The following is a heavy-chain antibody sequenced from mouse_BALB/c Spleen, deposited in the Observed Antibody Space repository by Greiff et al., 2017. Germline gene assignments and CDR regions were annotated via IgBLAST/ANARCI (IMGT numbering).Heavy chain of an antibody. CDR2: INPSSGYT. D-gene: IGHD1-1*01. CDR3: ARYYYGSSYAMDY. V-gene: IGHV1-4*01. J-gene: IGHJ4*01. CDR1: GYTFTSYT. Sequence: VQRVESGAELARPGASVKMSCKASGYTFTSYTMHWVKQRPGQGLEWIGYINPSSGYTNYNQKFKDKATLTADKSSSTAYMQLSSLTSEDSAVYYCARYYYGSSYAMDYWGQGTSVTVSS.